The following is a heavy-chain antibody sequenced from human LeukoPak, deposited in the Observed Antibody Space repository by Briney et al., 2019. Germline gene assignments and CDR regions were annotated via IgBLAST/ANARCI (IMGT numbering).Heavy chain of an antibody. CDR1: GYTFTNYY. Sequence: ASVKVSCKAFGYTFTNYYMHWVRQAPGQGLEWMGIINPSGGSTSYAQKFQGRVTMTRDTSTSSVYMELSSLRSEDTAVYYCAREGNRYCSGGSCYSDYWGQGTLVTVSS. V-gene: IGHV1-46*03. J-gene: IGHJ4*02. CDR2: INPSGGST. D-gene: IGHD2-15*01. CDR3: AREGNRYCSGGSCYSDY.